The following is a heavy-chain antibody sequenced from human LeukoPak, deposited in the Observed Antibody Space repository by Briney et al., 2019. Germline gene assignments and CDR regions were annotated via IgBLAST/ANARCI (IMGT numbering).Heavy chain of an antibody. V-gene: IGHV4-59*01. CDR2: ISHSGTA. J-gene: IGHJ5*02. CDR1: GGSISGYY. CDR3: ATGGYSYGSKGWFDP. Sequence: SETLSLTCTVSGGSISGYYWSWIRQPPGKGLEWIGYISHSGTAVYNPSLMSRVTISVDTSKNQFSLKVTSVTAADTAVYYCATGGYSYGSKGWFDPWGQGTLVTVSS. D-gene: IGHD5-18*01.